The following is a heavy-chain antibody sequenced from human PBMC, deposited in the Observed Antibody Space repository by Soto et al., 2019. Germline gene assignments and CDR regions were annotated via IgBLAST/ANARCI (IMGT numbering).Heavy chain of an antibody. D-gene: IGHD3-10*01. CDR2: INGDGSRT. Sequence: EVQLVESGGGSVQTGGSLRISCAASGFTFGSYWMDWVRQAPGKGLVWVSRINGDGSRTTYADSVKGRFTISRDNAQNTLYLQMNSLRADDTAVYYCSRETLWFGESPKSGGPGTLVNVSS. V-gene: IGHV3-74*01. CDR1: GFTFGSYW. J-gene: IGHJ4*02. CDR3: SRETLWFGESPKS.